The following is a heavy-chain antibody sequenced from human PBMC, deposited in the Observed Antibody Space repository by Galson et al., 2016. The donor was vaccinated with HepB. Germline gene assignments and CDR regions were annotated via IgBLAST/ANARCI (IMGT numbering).Heavy chain of an antibody. J-gene: IGHJ4*02. D-gene: IGHD5-12*01. CDR2: ISVQNGYA. CDR1: GYSFRSYG. V-gene: IGHV1-18*01. Sequence: SVKVSCKASGYSFRSYGISWVRQAPGQGLEWMGWISVQNGYATYTQRLQGRVTLTTDTSTSTAYMELRSLRSDDTAIYYCAKNSTRGFVHDWGQETLVPVSS. CDR3: AKNSTRGFVHD.